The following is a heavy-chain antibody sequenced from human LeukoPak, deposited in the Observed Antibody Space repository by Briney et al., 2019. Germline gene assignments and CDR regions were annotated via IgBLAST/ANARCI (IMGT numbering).Heavy chain of an antibody. D-gene: IGHD4-17*01. CDR2: INQDGSVK. Sequence: GGSLRLSCADSGFTFSSSWMTWVRQAPGKGLEWVANINQDGSVKHYVDSMKGRFTISRDNAKNSLFLQMNSLRAEDTAVYFCASGDAFNYWGQGTLVTVSS. J-gene: IGHJ4*02. CDR3: ASGDAFNY. V-gene: IGHV3-7*01. CDR1: GFTFSSSW.